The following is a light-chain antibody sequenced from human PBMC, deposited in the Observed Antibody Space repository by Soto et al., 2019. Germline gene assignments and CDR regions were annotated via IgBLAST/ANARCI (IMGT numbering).Light chain of an antibody. CDR2: GNS. V-gene: IGLV1-40*01. Sequence: QSVLTQPPSVSGAPGQRVTISCTGGSSNIGAGYDVHWYQQLPGTPPKLLIYGNSNRPSGVPDRFSGSKSGTSASLAITGLQAEDEADYYCQSYDSSLSALFGGGTKLTVL. CDR1: SSNIGAGYD. J-gene: IGLJ3*02. CDR3: QSYDSSLSAL.